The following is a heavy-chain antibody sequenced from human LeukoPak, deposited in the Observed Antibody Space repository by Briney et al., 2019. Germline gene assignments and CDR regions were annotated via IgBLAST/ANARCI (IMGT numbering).Heavy chain of an antibody. Sequence: GGSLSLSCVASGFTLSDHWMSWVRQAPGKGLVWVATISQDGSQKYYVDSVKGRFTLSRDNAKNSLYLEMISLRAEDTAFYYYVRGLSAISSWGQGTLVTVSS. CDR1: GFTLSDHW. CDR3: VRGLSAISS. V-gene: IGHV3-7*01. J-gene: IGHJ5*02. CDR2: ISQDGSQK. D-gene: IGHD2-21*02.